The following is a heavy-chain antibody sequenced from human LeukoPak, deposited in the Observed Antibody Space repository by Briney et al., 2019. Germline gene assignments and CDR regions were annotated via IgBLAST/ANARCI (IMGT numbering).Heavy chain of an antibody. V-gene: IGHV4-4*07. CDR1: GGSINSYY. CDR2: IYTSGTI. CDR3: ARLWGDLPRPVDF. D-gene: IGHD3-16*01. Sequence: SETLSLTCTVSGGSINSYYWSWIRQPAGTALEWIGRIYTSGTITYNPSLKSRVTMSVDTPKNQFSLKLSSVTAADTAVYYCARLWGDLPRPVDFWSQGTLVTVSS. J-gene: IGHJ4*02.